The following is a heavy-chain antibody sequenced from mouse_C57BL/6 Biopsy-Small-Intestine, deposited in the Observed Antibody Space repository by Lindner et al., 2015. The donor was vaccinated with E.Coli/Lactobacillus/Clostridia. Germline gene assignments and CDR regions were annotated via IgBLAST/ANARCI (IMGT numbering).Heavy chain of an antibody. D-gene: IGHD1-1*01. CDR1: GYSFTGNH. CDR3: VRGAYGSSYGYFDV. Sequence: VQLQESGPELVKSGASVRISCKASGYSFTGNHMNWVKQSPEKSLEWIGEINPSTGSTTYNQKFRAKATLTVDKSSSTAYMQLSSLTSEDSAVYFCVRGAYGSSYGYFDVWGTGTTVTVSS. CDR2: INPSTGST. J-gene: IGHJ1*03. V-gene: IGHV1-42*01.